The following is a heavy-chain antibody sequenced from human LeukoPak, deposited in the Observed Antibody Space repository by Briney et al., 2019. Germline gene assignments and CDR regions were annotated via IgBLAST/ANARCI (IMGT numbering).Heavy chain of an antibody. CDR1: GFTFSSYG. V-gene: IGHV3-33*01. CDR3: ARDGGIVVVPAATYNWNSLDI. J-gene: IGHJ3*02. D-gene: IGHD2-2*01. Sequence: PGRSLRLSCAASGFTFSSYGMHWVRQAPGKGLEWVAVIWYDGSNKHYADSVKGRFTISRDNSKNTLYLQMNSLRAEDTAVYYCARDGGIVVVPAATYNWNSLDIWGQGTMVTVSS. CDR2: IWYDGSNK.